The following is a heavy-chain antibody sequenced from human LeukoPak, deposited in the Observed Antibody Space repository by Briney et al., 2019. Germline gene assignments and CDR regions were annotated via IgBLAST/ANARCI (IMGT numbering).Heavy chain of an antibody. CDR3: AKDLKGIAAYYFDF. J-gene: IGHJ4*02. CDR2: ISYDGRDK. Sequence: GGSLRLSCATSGFTFSDFDINWVRQAPGKGLEWVAVISYDGRDKHYADSVKGRFTISRDNSKNTLYLQMNSLRAEDTAVYYCAKDLKGIAAYYFDFWGQGALVTVSS. CDR1: GFTFSDFD. V-gene: IGHV3-30*18. D-gene: IGHD6-13*01.